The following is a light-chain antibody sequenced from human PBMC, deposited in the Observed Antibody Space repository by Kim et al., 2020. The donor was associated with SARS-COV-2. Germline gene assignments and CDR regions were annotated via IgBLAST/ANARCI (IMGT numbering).Light chain of an antibody. CDR2: INSDGSH. CDR1: GGHSSNA. V-gene: IGLV4-69*01. J-gene: IGLJ3*02. Sequence: QPVLTQSPSASASLGASVRLTCTLSGGHSSNAIAWHQQQPKKGPRYLMKINSDGSHSKGDGIPDRFSGSSSGAERYLTISSRQSEDEADYYCQTWGTGIQVFGGGTQLTVL. CDR3: QTWGTGIQV.